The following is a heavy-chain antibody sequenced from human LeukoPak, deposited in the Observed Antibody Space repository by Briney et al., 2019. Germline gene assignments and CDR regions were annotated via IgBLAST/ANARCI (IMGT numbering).Heavy chain of an antibody. CDR1: GGSFSGYY. V-gene: IGHV4-34*01. D-gene: IGHD3-22*01. CDR2: INHSGST. Sequence: SETLSLTCAVYGGSFSGYYWSWIRQPPGKGLEWIGEINHSGSTNYNPSLKSRVTISVDTSKNQFSLKLSSVTAADTAVYYCARPRGWLLRRWFDPWGKGTTVTISS. CDR3: ARPRGWLLRRWFDP. J-gene: IGHJ6*04.